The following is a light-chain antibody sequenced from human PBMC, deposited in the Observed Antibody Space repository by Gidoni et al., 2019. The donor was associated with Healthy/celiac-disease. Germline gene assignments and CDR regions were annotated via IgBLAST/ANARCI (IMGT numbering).Light chain of an antibody. J-gene: IGLJ1*01. V-gene: IGLV3-1*01. CDR1: QLGDKY. CDR2: QDS. Sequence: SYELTQPPSVSVSPGQTASITCSGDQLGDKYACWYQQKPGQSPVLVIYQDSKRPSGIPGRFSGSNSGNTATLTISGTQAMDEADYYCQAWDSSTAHYVFGTGTKVTVL. CDR3: QAWDSSTAHYV.